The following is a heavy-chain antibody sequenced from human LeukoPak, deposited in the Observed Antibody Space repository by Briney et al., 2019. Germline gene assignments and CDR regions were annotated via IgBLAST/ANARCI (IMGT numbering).Heavy chain of an antibody. CDR2: ISGSGGST. J-gene: IGHJ4*02. CDR1: GFTFSTFP. V-gene: IGHV3-23*01. CDR3: AKEGSTSLYFDY. Sequence: PGGSLRLSCAASGFTFSTFPMSWVRQAPGKGLEWVSAISGSGGSTYYADSVKGRFTISRDNSKNTLYLQMNSLRAEDTAVYYCAKEGSTSLYFDYWGQGTLVTVSS. D-gene: IGHD2-2*01.